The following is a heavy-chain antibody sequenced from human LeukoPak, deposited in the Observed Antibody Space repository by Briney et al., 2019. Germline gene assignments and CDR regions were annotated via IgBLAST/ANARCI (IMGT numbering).Heavy chain of an antibody. J-gene: IGHJ4*02. D-gene: IGHD1-26*01. CDR2: VGRDGSEK. CDR1: GFTLSDFW. Sequence: GGSLRLSCAASGFTLSDFWMTWVRRVPGKAVEGVANVGRDGSEKKYVDCGEGRFTISRDNAKKSLDLEMNSVRVEDTALYYCAKVGTWELQRVFENWGQGTLVTVSS. CDR3: AKVGTWELQRVFEN. V-gene: IGHV3-7*01.